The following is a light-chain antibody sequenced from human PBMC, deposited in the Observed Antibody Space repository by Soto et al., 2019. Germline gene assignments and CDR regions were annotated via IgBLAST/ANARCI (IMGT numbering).Light chain of an antibody. Sequence: EIVLTQSPGTLSLSPGERATLSCRASQSVSSYSLAWYQKKPGQAPRLLIYDASNRATGIPDRFSGSGSGTDFTLTIDNLEPEDFAIYYCQQRSNWPPITFGQGTRLEIK. CDR1: QSVSSY. CDR3: QQRSNWPPIT. CDR2: DAS. V-gene: IGKV3-11*01. J-gene: IGKJ5*01.